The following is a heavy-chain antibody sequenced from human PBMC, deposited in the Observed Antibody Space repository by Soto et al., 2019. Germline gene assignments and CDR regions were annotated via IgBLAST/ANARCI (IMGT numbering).Heavy chain of an antibody. Sequence: ASVKVSCKASGYTFTSYYMHWVRQAPVQGLEWMGRIIPSGGSANYAQKFQGRVTMTADESTSTAYMELSSLRSEDTAVYYCARAPYDSSGYYYYGMDVWGQGTTVTVSS. D-gene: IGHD3-22*01. CDR3: ARAPYDSSGYYYYGMDV. J-gene: IGHJ6*02. CDR2: IIPSGGSA. CDR1: GYTFTSYY. V-gene: IGHV1-46*01.